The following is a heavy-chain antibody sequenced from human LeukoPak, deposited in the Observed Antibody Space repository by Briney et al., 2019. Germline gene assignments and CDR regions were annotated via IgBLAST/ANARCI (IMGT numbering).Heavy chain of an antibody. J-gene: IGHJ5*02. CDR3: ARGYCSGGSSYSVENWFDP. CDR1: GYTFTGYY. Sequence: ASVKVSCKAAGYTFTGYYMFWVRQARGQGLEWMGRINPNSGGTNYAQKFQGRVTMTRDTSIGTAYMELSRLRSDDTAVYYCARGYCSGGSSYSVENWFDPWGQGTLVTVSS. D-gene: IGHD2-15*01. V-gene: IGHV1-2*06. CDR2: INPNSGGT.